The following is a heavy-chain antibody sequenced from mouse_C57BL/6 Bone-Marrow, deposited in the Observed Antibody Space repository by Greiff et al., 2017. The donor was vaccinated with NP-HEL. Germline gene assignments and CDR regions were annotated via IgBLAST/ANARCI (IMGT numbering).Heavy chain of an antibody. CDR1: GFSLTSYA. D-gene: IGHD1-1*01. J-gene: IGHJ1*03. V-gene: IGHV2-9-1*01. Sequence: VHLVESGPGLVAPSQSLSITCTVSGFSLTSYAISWVRQPPGKGLEWLGVIWTGGGTNYNSALKSRLSISKDNSKSQVFLKMNSLQTDDTARYYCARCHSSYLYWYFDGWGTGTTVTVSS. CDR2: IWTGGGT. CDR3: ARCHSSYLYWYFDG.